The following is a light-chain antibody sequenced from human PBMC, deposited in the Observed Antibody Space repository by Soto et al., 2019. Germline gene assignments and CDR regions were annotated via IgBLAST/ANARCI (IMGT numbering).Light chain of an antibody. CDR3: QQYGSSSFT. CDR2: GAS. CDR1: QSVSSSY. J-gene: IGKJ3*01. V-gene: IGKV3-20*01. Sequence: EIVLTQSPGTLSLSPGERATLSCRASQSVSSSYLAWYQQQPGQAPRLLIYGASSRATGIPDRFSGSGSGTGFTLTVSRLEPEDFAVYYCQQYGSSSFTFGPGTKVDIK.